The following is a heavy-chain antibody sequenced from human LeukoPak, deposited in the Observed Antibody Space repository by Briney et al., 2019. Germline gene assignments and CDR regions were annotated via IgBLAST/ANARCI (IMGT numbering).Heavy chain of an antibody. J-gene: IGHJ4*02. CDR1: GFTFSSYA. D-gene: IGHD3-10*01. Sequence: RPGGSLRLSCAASGFTFSSYAMSWVRQAPGKGLEWVSAISGSGGSTYYADPVKGRFTISRDNSKNTLYLQMNSLRAEDTAVYYCAKVTVVLLWFGELPSWGQGTLVTVSS. CDR2: ISGSGGST. CDR3: AKVTVVLLWFGELPS. V-gene: IGHV3-23*01.